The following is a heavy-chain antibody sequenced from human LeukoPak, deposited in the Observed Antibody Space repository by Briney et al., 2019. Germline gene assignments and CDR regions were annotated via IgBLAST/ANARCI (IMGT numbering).Heavy chain of an antibody. CDR3: ARTLLPATMGAFDI. V-gene: IGHV4-4*07. CDR1: GAFSTNYF. D-gene: IGHD2-2*01. J-gene: IGHJ3*02. CDR2: IDTSGDT. Sequence: SETLSLTCSVSGAFSTNYFWSWIRQPAGKGLQWIGRIDTSGDTYYNPSLKSRVTMSVDTSKKQFSLNLGSMAAADTAVYYCARTLLPATMGAFDIWGQGTMVTVSS.